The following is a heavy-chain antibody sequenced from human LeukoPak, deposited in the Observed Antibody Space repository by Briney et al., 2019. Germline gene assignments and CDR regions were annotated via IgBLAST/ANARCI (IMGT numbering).Heavy chain of an antibody. V-gene: IGHV1-69*05. CDR1: GGTFSSYA. J-gene: IGHJ4*02. D-gene: IGHD1-26*01. CDR3: ARVGGGSYTPHYDY. CDR2: IIPIFGTA. Sequence: SVKVSCKASGGTFSSYAISWVRQAPGQGLEWMGGIIPIFGTANYAQKFQGRVTITTDESTSTAYMELSSRRSEDTAVYYCARVGGGSYTPHYDYWGQGTLVTVSS.